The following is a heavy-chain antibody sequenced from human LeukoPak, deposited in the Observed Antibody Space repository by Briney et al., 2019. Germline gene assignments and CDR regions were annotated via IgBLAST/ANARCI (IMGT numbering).Heavy chain of an antibody. CDR2: IKQDRSEK. D-gene: IGHD6-6*01. CDR1: GFTFSDYY. CDR3: ARHSSSSNAFDI. J-gene: IGHJ3*02. Sequence: GGSLRLSCAASGFTFSDYYMSWVRQAPGKGLELVANIKQDRSEKYYVDSVKGRFTISRDNAKNSLYLQMNSLRAEDTAVYYCARHSSSSNAFDIWGQGTMVTVSS. V-gene: IGHV3-7*01.